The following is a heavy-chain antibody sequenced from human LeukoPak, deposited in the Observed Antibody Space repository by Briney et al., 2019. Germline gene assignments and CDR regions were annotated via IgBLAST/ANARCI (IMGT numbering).Heavy chain of an antibody. Sequence: SETLSLTCTVSGGSISSYYWNWIRQPPGKGLEWIGYIYYSGSTNYNPSLKSRDTISVDTSKNQFSPKLSSVTAADTAVYYCARGGWYPESFQHWGQGALVTVSS. J-gene: IGHJ1*01. CDR3: ARGGWYPESFQH. V-gene: IGHV4-59*01. D-gene: IGHD6-19*01. CDR1: GGSISSYY. CDR2: IYYSGST.